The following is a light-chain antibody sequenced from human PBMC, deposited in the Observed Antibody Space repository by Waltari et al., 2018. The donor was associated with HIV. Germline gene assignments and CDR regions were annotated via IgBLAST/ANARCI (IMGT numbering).Light chain of an antibody. V-gene: IGLV1-44*01. Sequence: QSVLTQPPSASGTPGQRVTISCSGSSSNIGSNTVNWYEQVPGTAPKLLLYRNIPRPSGVPSRFSGSKSGTSASLAISGLQSEDEADYYCAVWDDSLNGPVFGGGTKLTVL. CDR2: RNI. CDR1: SSNIGSNT. CDR3: AVWDDSLNGPV. J-gene: IGLJ3*02.